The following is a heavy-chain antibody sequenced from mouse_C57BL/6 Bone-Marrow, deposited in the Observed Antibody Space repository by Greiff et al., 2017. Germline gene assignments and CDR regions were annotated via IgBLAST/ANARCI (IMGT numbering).Heavy chain of an antibody. CDR2: ISGGGGNT. Sequence: EVQVVESGGGLVKPGGSPKLSCAASGFTFSSYTMSWVRQTPEKRLEWVATISGGGGNTYYPDSVKGRFTISRDNAKKTLYLQMSSLRSEDTALYYCARPVYGYYFDYWGQGTTLTVSS. CDR3: ARPVYGYYFDY. V-gene: IGHV5-9*01. J-gene: IGHJ2*01. D-gene: IGHD1-1*01. CDR1: GFTFSSYT.